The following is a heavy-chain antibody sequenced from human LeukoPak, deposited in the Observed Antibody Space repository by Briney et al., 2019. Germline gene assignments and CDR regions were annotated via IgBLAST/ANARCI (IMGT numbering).Heavy chain of an antibody. CDR2: IYHSGST. CDR3: ARLGYDYLLYYYMDV. D-gene: IGHD4-11*01. CDR1: GYSISSGYY. Sequence: SETVSLTCAVSGYSISSGYYWGWIRQPPGKGLEWIGSIYHSGSTYYNPSLKSRVTISVDTSKNQFSLKLSSVTAADTAVYYCARLGYDYLLYYYMDVWGKGTTVTVSS. J-gene: IGHJ6*03. V-gene: IGHV4-38-2*01.